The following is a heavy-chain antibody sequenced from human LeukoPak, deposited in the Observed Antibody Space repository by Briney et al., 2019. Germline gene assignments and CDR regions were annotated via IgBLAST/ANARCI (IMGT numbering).Heavy chain of an antibody. D-gene: IGHD3-22*01. J-gene: IGHJ5*02. V-gene: IGHV4-39*01. Sequence: PSETLSLACTVSGGSISSSSYYWGWIRQPPGKGLEWIGSIYYSGSTYYNPSLKSRVTISVDTSKNQFSLKLSSVTAADTAVYYCARQAGDSSGYSNWFDPWGQGTLVTVSS. CDR2: IYYSGST. CDR1: GGSISSSSYY. CDR3: ARQAGDSSGYSNWFDP.